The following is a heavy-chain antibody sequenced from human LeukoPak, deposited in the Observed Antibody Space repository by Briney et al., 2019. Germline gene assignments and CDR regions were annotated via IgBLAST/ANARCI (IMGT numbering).Heavy chain of an antibody. CDR2: INWNGGST. Sequence: TGGSLRLSCAASGFTFDDYGMSWVRQAPGQGLEWVSGINWNGGSTGYADSVKGRFTISRDNAKNSLYLQMNSLRAEDTALYYCARVATVTTWGDLYYYYYMDVWGKGTTVTVSS. J-gene: IGHJ6*03. D-gene: IGHD4-17*01. CDR3: ARVATVTTWGDLYYYYYMDV. V-gene: IGHV3-20*04. CDR1: GFTFDDYG.